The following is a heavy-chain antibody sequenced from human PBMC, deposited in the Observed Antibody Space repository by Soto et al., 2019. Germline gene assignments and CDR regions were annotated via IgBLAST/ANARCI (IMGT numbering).Heavy chain of an antibody. V-gene: IGHV4-31*03. CDR2: IDNSGST. Sequence: SETLSLTCTVSGASVSTGVYHWTWIRQHPVKGLEWIGYIDNSGSTYYNPSLTGRVDISVDTSKNEFSLNLQSLTAADTAFYYCAGAVSDFDVRRYRTSYFDQWGQGILVTVSS. D-gene: IGHD3-10*02. CDR3: AGAVSDFDVRRYRTSYFDQ. J-gene: IGHJ4*02. CDR1: GASVSTGVYH.